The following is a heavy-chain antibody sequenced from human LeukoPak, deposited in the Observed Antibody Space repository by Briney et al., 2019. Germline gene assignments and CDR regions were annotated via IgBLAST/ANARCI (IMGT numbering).Heavy chain of an antibody. CDR2: INWNGGST. CDR1: GFTFDDYG. V-gene: IGHV3-20*01. CDR3: ARNTAAGLFDY. J-gene: IGHJ4*02. Sequence: PGRSLRLSCAASGFTFDDYGMSWVRQAPCKWLQSVSGINWNGGSTGYADSVKGRFTISRDNAKNSLYLQMNSLRAEDTALYHCARNTAAGLFDYWGQGTLVTVSS. D-gene: IGHD6-13*01.